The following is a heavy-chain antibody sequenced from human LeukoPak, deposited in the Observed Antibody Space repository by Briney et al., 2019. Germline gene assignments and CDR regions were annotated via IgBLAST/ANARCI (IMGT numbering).Heavy chain of an antibody. D-gene: IGHD3-22*01. J-gene: IGHJ4*02. CDR3: ARSEVPTYYYDSSGSYYFDY. CDR1: GGTFSSYA. Sequence: SVKVSCKASGGTFSSYAISWVRQAPGQGLEWMGGIIPIFGTANYAQKFQGRVTITADESTSTAYMELSSLRSEDTAVYYCARSEVPTYYYDSSGSYYFDYWGQGTLVTVSS. CDR2: IIPIFGTA. V-gene: IGHV1-69*13.